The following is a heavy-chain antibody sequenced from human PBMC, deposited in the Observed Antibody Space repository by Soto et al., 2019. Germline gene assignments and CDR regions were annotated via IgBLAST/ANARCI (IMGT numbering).Heavy chain of an antibody. CDR2: IYYSGST. CDR1: GGSISSSSYY. CDR3: ARRGSITIFGVVSTPFDY. Sequence: PSETLSLTCTVSGGSISSSSYYWGGIRQPPGKGLEWIGSIYYSGSTYYNPSLKSRVTISVDTSKNHFSLKLSSVTAADTAVYYCARRGSITIFGVVSTPFDYWGQGTLVTVSS. J-gene: IGHJ4*02. D-gene: IGHD3-3*01. V-gene: IGHV4-39*01.